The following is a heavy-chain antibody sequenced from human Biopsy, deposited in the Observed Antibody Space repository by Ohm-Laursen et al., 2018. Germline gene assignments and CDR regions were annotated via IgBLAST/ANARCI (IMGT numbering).Heavy chain of an antibody. J-gene: IGHJ4*02. CDR1: GGTFSNYA. D-gene: IGHD3-3*01. V-gene: IGHV1-69*17. Sequence: KVSCKASGGTFSNYAISWVRQAPGEGLEWMGGIIAVSGLVNYAPKLQGRVSITADKSTTTAYMELSNLKSEDTAVYYCATPFQYYDSWGGYPPFDHWGQGTLVTVSS. CDR2: IIAVSGLV. CDR3: ATPFQYYDSWGGYPPFDH.